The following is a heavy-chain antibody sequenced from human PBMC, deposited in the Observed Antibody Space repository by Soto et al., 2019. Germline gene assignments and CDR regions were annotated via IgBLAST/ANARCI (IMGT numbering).Heavy chain of an antibody. D-gene: IGHD2-15*01. CDR3: ARVVGGCSGGSCYSVNWYYYYGMDV. J-gene: IGHJ6*02. V-gene: IGHV4-4*07. CDR2: IYTSGST. Sequence: PSETLSLTCTVSGGSISSYYWSWIRQPAGKGLKWIGRIYTSGSTNYNPSLKSRVTMSVDTSKNQFSLKLSSVTAADTAVYYCARVVGGCSGGSCYSVNWYYYYGMDVWGQGTTVTVSS. CDR1: GGSISSYY.